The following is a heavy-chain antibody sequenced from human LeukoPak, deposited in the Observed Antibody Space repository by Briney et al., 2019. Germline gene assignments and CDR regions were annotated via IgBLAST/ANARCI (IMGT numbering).Heavy chain of an antibody. CDR1: GFTFSDYY. J-gene: IGHJ4*02. Sequence: GGSLRLSCAASGFTFSDYYMSWIRQAPGKGLEWVSYISSSGSTIYYADSVKGRFTISRDNAKNSLYLQMNSLRAEDTAVYCCARKYCSSTSCYSDYWGQGTLVTVSS. D-gene: IGHD2-2*02. CDR3: ARKYCSSTSCYSDY. CDR2: ISSSGSTI. V-gene: IGHV3-11*01.